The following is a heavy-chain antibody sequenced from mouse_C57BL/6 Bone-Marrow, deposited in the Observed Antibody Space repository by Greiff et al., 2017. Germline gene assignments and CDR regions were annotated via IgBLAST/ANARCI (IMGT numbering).Heavy chain of an antibody. CDR3: ARDLLCDY. D-gene: IGHD2-1*01. CDR2: ISNGGGST. J-gene: IGHJ4*01. CDR1: GFTFSDYY. Sequence: EVKLVESGGGLVQPGGSLKLSCAASGFTFSDYYMYWVRQTPEKRLEWVAYISNGGGSTYYPDTVKGRFTISRDNAKNTLYLQMSRLKSEDTAMYYCARDLLCDYWGRGTSVTVSS. V-gene: IGHV5-12*01.